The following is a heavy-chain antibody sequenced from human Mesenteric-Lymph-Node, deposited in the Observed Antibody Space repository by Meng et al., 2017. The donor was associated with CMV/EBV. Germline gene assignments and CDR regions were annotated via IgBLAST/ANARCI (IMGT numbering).Heavy chain of an antibody. CDR1: GYTFTSYD. Sequence: ASVKVSCKASGYTFTSYDINWVRQATGQGLEWVGWMNPNSGYAGYAQKFQGSVTMTRDTSINTAYMELSSLRSEDTAVYYCARVWGSIDYWGQGTLVTVSS. CDR3: ARVWGSIDY. J-gene: IGHJ4*02. CDR2: MNPNSGYA. D-gene: IGHD7-27*01. V-gene: IGHV1-8*01.